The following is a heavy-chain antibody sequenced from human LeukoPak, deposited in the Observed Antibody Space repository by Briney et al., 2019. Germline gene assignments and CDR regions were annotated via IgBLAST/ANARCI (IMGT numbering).Heavy chain of an antibody. CDR1: GFTFSSYG. Sequence: GGSLRLSCAASGFTFSSYGMHWVRQAPGKGLEWVAVISYDGSNKYYADSVKGRLTISRDNSKNTLYLQMNSLRAEDTAVYYCAKPGSSSWYGAFDYWGQGTLVTVSS. J-gene: IGHJ4*02. CDR3: AKPGSSSWYGAFDY. D-gene: IGHD6-13*01. V-gene: IGHV3-30*18. CDR2: ISYDGSNK.